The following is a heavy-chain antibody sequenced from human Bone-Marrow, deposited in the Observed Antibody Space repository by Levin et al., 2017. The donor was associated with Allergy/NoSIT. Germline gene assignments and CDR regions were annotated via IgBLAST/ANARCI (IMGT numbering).Heavy chain of an antibody. CDR1: GGSISSSSYY. D-gene: IGHD3-10*01. CDR2: IYYSGST. CDR3: ARRDYYGSGSYYRGHLSEYNWFDP. V-gene: IGHV4-39*01. Sequence: PGGSLRLSCTVSGGSISSSSYYWGWIRQPPGKGLEWIGSIYYSGSTYYNPSLKSRVTISVDTSKNQFSLKLSSVTAADTAVYYCARRDYYGSGSYYRGHLSEYNWFDPWGQGTLVTVSS. J-gene: IGHJ5*02.